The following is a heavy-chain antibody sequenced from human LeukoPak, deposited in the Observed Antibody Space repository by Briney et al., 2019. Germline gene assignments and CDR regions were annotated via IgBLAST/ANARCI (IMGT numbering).Heavy chain of an antibody. CDR2: IYYSGST. D-gene: IGHD3-10*01. CDR1: GGSISSYY. Sequence: SETLSLTCTVSGGSISSYYWSWIRQPPGKGLEWIGYIYYSGSTNYNPSLKSRVTISVDTSKNQFSLKLSSVTAADTAVYYCARQYGSEYYYYYYGMDVWAKGPRSPSP. J-gene: IGHJ6*02. V-gene: IGHV4-59*08. CDR3: ARQYGSEYYYYYYGMDV.